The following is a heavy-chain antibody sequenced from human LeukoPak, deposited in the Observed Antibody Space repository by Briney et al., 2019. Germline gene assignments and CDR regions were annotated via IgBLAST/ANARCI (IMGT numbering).Heavy chain of an antibody. CDR1: GGSISSYY. J-gene: IGHJ4*02. CDR2: IYYSGST. CDR3: ARLAYYYDSSGYYYVYYFDY. D-gene: IGHD3-22*01. V-gene: IGHV4-59*01. Sequence: SETLSLTCTVSGGSISSYYWSWIRQPPGKGPEWIGYIYYSGSTNYNPSLKSRVTISVDTSKNQFSLKLSSVTAADTAVYYCARLAYYYDSSGYYYVYYFDYWGQGTLVTVSS.